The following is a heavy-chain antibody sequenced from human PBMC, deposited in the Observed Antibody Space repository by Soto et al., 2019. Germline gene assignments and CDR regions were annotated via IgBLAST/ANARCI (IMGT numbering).Heavy chain of an antibody. CDR3: AGAGRYCGWLLDYYYYGMDV. CDR1: GGTFSSYA. Sequence: QVQLVQSGAEVKKPGSSVKVSCKASGGTFSSYAISWVRQAPGQGLEWMGGIIPIFGTANYAQKFQGRVTITADESTSTAYMELSSLRSEDTAVYYSAGAGRYCGWLLDYYYYGMDVGGQGTTVTVSS. CDR2: IIPIFGTA. J-gene: IGHJ6*02. V-gene: IGHV1-69*01. D-gene: IGHD3-9*01.